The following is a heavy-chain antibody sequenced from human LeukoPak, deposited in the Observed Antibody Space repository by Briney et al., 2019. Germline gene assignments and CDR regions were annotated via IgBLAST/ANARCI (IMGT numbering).Heavy chain of an antibody. CDR3: ARGAYSSGWLFDY. CDR1: GFTVSSNY. J-gene: IGHJ4*02. V-gene: IGHV3-66*01. D-gene: IGHD6-19*01. Sequence: PGGSLRLSCAASGFTVSSNYMTWVRQTPGKGLEWVSLLYSGGNTYYAGSVKDRFIISRDNSKNTLYLQMNTLRAEDTAVYHCARGAYSSGWLFDYWGQGTLVTVSS. CDR2: LYSGGNT.